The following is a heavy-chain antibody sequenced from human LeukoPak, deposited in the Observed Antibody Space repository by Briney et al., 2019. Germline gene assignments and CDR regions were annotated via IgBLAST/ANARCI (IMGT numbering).Heavy chain of an antibody. V-gene: IGHV3-7*01. CDR1: GFTVNDYW. D-gene: IGHD4-17*01. J-gene: IGHJ4*02. Sequence: GGSLRLSCAASGFTVNDYWMSWVRQAPGKGLEWVANIKRDGSDKYYVDSVKGRFTISSDIAENSLYLQMNSPRVEDTAVYYCARDGDYFDYWDQGTPVTVSS. CDR3: ARDGDYFDY. CDR2: IKRDGSDK.